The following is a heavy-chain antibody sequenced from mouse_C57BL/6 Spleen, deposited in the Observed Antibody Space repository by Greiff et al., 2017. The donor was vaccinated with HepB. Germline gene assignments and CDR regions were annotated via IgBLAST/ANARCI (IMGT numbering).Heavy chain of an antibody. J-gene: IGHJ2*01. D-gene: IGHD2-5*01. CDR2: FYPGSGSI. V-gene: IGHV1-62-2*01. CDR1: GYTFTEYT. Sequence: LGKPGASVKLSCKASGYTFTEYTIHWVKQRSGQGLGWIGWFYPGSGSIKYNEKFKDKATLTADKSSSTVYMKLSRLTSEDSAVYFCARHEEVRYSKDYFDYWGQGTTLTVSS. CDR3: ARHEEVRYSKDYFDY.